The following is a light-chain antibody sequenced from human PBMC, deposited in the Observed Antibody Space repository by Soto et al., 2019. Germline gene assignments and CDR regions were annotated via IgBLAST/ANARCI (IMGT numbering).Light chain of an antibody. CDR3: QQYNFYPYT. CDR1: QSISRW. J-gene: IGKJ2*01. CDR2: DVS. V-gene: IGKV1-5*01. Sequence: DIQMTQSPSTLSASVGDRVTITCRASQSISRWLAWYHQKPGKAPKLLISDVSTLQSGVPSRFSSSGSGTEFTLPISSLQPDDFSTYYCQQYNFYPYTFGQGTKLEIK.